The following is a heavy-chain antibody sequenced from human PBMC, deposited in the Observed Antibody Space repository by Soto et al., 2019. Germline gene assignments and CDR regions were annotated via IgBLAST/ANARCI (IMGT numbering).Heavy chain of an antibody. CDR3: AKESRGGHFDY. Sequence: PGGSLRLSCAASGFTFNIYAMSWVRQAPGKGLEWVSAISGSDGTTYYADSVKGRFTISRDNSKNTLYLQMNSLRAEDTAVYYCAKESRGGHFDYWGQGTLVTVSS. V-gene: IGHV3-23*01. CDR1: GFTFNIYA. D-gene: IGHD3-10*01. CDR2: ISGSDGTT. J-gene: IGHJ4*02.